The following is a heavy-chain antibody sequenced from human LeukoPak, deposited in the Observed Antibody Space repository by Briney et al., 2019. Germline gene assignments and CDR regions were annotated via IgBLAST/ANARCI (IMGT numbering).Heavy chain of an antibody. D-gene: IGHD3-10*01. Sequence: NPGGSLRLSCAASGFTFSSYSMNWVRQAPGKGLEWVSSIISSSSYIYYADSVKGRFTIPRDNAKNSLYLQMNSLRAEDTAVYYCARDQYYYGSGSSAYYYYYGMDVWGQGTTVTVSS. CDR2: IISSSSYI. CDR1: GFTFSSYS. J-gene: IGHJ6*02. CDR3: ARDQYYYGSGSSAYYYYYGMDV. V-gene: IGHV3-21*01.